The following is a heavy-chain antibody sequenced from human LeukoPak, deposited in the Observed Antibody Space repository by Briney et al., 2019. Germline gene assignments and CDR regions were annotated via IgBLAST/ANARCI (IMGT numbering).Heavy chain of an antibody. Sequence: PGGSLRLSCAASGFTFSSYAMSWVRQAPGRGLEWVSAISGSGGSTYYADSVKGRFTISRDNSKNTLYLQMNSLRAEDTAVYYCAKKVDSYDTGFDYWGQGTLVTVSS. J-gene: IGHJ4*02. CDR1: GFTFSSYA. D-gene: IGHD5-18*01. CDR2: ISGSGGST. CDR3: AKKVDSYDTGFDY. V-gene: IGHV3-23*01.